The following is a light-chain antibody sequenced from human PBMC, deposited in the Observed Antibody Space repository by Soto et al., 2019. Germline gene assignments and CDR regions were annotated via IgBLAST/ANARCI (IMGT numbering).Light chain of an antibody. CDR3: ATWDDSLNGVV. CDR2: GDT. V-gene: IGLV1-44*01. CDR1: SPNIGGNT. J-gene: IGLJ2*01. Sequence: QAVVTQPPSASGTPGQRVTISCSGSSPNIGGNTVKWYQQVPGTAPKLLIHGDTLRPSGVPDRFSGSKSGTSASLAISGLQSEDEAEYYCATWDDSLNGVVFGGGTKLTVL.